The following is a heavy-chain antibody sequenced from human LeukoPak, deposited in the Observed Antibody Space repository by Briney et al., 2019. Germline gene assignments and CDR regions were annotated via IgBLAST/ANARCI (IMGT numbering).Heavy chain of an antibody. J-gene: IGHJ6*02. V-gene: IGHV3-43*02. D-gene: IGHD4-11*01. CDR2: ISGDGGST. CDR3: AKVPTVYYYYGMDV. Sequence: PGGSLRLSCAASGFTFDDYAMHWVRQAPGKGLEWVSLISGDGGSTYYADSVKGRFTISRDNSKNPLYLQMNSLRTEDTALYYCAKVPTVYYYYGMDVWGQGTTVTVSS. CDR1: GFTFDDYA.